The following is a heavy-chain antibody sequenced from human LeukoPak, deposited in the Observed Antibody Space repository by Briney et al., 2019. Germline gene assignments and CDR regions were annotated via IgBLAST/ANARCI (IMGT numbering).Heavy chain of an antibody. Sequence: GGSLRLPCAASGFTFSSYSMNWVRQAPGKGLEWVSSISSSSSYIYYADSVKGRFTISRDNAKNSLYLQMNSLRAEDTAVYYCARVGNYYDSSGNDYWGQGTLVTVSS. CDR1: GFTFSSYS. V-gene: IGHV3-21*01. CDR3: ARVGNYYDSSGNDY. J-gene: IGHJ4*02. CDR2: ISSSSSYI. D-gene: IGHD3-22*01.